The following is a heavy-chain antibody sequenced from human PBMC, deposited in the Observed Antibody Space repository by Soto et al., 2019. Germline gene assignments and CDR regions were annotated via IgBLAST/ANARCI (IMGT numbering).Heavy chain of an antibody. CDR3: ARRHLAVAVSPWFDP. CDR1: GLSITDSEMG. Sequence: QVTLKESGPVLVKPTETLTLRCTVSGLSITDSEMGVSWIRQPPGQPLEWLAHIDSSGEKSYRTFLKSRLAISKYISKSQIVLTMTNMDPADTATYYCARRHLAVAVSPWFDPWGQGIPVTVSS. CDR2: IDSSGEK. D-gene: IGHD6-19*01. V-gene: IGHV2-26*01. J-gene: IGHJ5*02.